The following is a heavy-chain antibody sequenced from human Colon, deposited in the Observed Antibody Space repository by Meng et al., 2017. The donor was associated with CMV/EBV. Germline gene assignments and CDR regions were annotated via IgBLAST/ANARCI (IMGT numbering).Heavy chain of an antibody. CDR2: LNPATGNT. V-gene: IGHV1-8*01. CDR1: GYSFTSYD. Sequence: ASVKVSCKASGYSFTSYDLYWVRQAPGQGLEWMGWLNPATGNTGYAETLQGRITMTRDNSIGTAYMELSSLRSEDTAVYYCARVRLAAAGSEPFNIWGQGTTVTVSS. D-gene: IGHD6-13*01. CDR3: ARVRLAAAGSEPFNI. J-gene: IGHJ3*02.